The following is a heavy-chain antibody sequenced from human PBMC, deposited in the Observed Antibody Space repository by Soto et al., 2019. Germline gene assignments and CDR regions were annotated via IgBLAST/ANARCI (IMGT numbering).Heavy chain of an antibody. D-gene: IGHD3-22*01. CDR3: TTDPTPQYDSSGYYYVAGGTPIDY. Sequence: EVQLVESGGGLVKPGGSLRLSCAASGFTFSNAWMNWVRQAPGKGLEWVGRIKSKTDGGTTDYAAPVKGRFTISRDDSKNTLYLQMNSLKTEDTAVYYCTTDPTPQYDSSGYYYVAGGTPIDYWGQGTLVTVSS. V-gene: IGHV3-15*07. J-gene: IGHJ4*02. CDR1: GFTFSNAW. CDR2: IKSKTDGGTT.